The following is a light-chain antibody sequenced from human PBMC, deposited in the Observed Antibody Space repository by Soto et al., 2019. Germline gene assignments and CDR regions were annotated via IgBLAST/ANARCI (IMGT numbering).Light chain of an antibody. CDR2: DVT. CDR1: SSDVGSYNY. CDR3: TSYTTSNTWV. V-gene: IGLV2-14*03. Sequence: QSVLTQPASVSGSPGQSVTIPCTGTSSDVGSYNYVSWYQQHPGKAPKLMIFDVTNRPSGVSNRFSGSKSGNSASLTISGLQTEDEADYYCTSYTTSNTWVFGGGTKLTV. J-gene: IGLJ3*02.